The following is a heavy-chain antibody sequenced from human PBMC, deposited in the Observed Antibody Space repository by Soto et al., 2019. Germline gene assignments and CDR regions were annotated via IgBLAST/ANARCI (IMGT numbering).Heavy chain of an antibody. J-gene: IGHJ4*02. V-gene: IGHV4-61*01. CDR2: IYYSVST. Sequence: SETLCLTCTVSGGSVSSGSYYWSWIRQPPGKGLEWIGYIYYSVSTNYNPSLKSRVTISVDTSKNQFSLKLSSVTAADTSVYYCEIWTYGSGIYWAKKRKYYFDYSGQPTLVPVSS. CDR1: GGSVSSGSYY. CDR3: EIWTYGSGIYWAKKRKYYFDY. D-gene: IGHD3-10*01.